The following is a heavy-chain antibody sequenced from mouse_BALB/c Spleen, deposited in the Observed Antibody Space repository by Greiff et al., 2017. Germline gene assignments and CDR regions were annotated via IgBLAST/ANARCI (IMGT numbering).Heavy chain of an antibody. J-gene: IGHJ2*01. CDR3: ASDYYDYQYYFDY. CDR2: ILPGSGST. Sequence: VQVVESGAELMKPGASVKISCKATGYTFSSYWIEWVKQRPGHGLEWIGEILPGSGSTNYNEKFKGKATFTADTSSNTAYMQLSSLTSEDSAVYYCASDYYDYQYYFDYWGQGTTLTVSS. D-gene: IGHD2-4*01. CDR1: GYTFSSYW. V-gene: IGHV1-9*01.